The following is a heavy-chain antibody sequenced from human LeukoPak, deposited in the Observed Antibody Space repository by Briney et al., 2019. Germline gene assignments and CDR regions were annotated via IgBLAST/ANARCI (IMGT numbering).Heavy chain of an antibody. D-gene: IGHD4-17*01. Sequence: SVKVSCRASGGTFSSYAINWVRQAPGQGLEWMGRVIPMLDKPNYAQKFQGRVTITADKSTSTAHMELSSLRSEDTAVYYCARDLYGDYYGMDVWGQGTTVTVSS. CDR2: VIPMLDKP. CDR1: GGTFSSYA. V-gene: IGHV1-69*04. J-gene: IGHJ6*02. CDR3: ARDLYGDYYGMDV.